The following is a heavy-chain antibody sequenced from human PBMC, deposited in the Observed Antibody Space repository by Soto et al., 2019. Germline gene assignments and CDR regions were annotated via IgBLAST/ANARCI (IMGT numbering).Heavy chain of an antibody. CDR3: AKETTVLRFLSPHGMDV. V-gene: IGHV3-30*18. CDR1: GFTFSSCG. CDR2: ISYDGSNK. D-gene: IGHD3-3*01. Sequence: GGSLRLSCAASGFTFSSCGMHWVRQAPGKGLEWVAVISYDGSNKYYADSVKGRFTVSRDNSKNTLFLQMNTLRAEDTAIYFCAKETTVLRFLSPHGMDVWGQGTTVTVSS. J-gene: IGHJ6*02.